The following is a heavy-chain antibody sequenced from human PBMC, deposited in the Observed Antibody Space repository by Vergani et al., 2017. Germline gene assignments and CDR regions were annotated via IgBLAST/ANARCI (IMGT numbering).Heavy chain of an antibody. CDR3: ARAGRDCGGSCYNNWFDP. J-gene: IGHJ5*02. CDR1: GGTFSSYA. CDR2: IIPIFGTA. Sequence: VQLVQSGAEVKKPGSSVKVSCKASGGTFSSYAISWVRQAPGQGLEWMGRIIPIFGTANYAQKFQGRVTITADESTSTAYMELSSLRSEDTAVYYCARAGRDCGGSCYNNWFDPWGQGTLVTVSS. D-gene: IGHD2-15*01. V-gene: IGHV1-69*18.